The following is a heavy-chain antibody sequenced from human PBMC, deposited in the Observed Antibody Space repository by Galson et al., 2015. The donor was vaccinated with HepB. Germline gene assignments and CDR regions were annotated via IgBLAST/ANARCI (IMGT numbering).Heavy chain of an antibody. V-gene: IGHV3-11*06. CDR2: ISSSSSYT. CDR3: ARVAASDYGDHTHFDY. D-gene: IGHD4-17*01. J-gene: IGHJ4*02. CDR1: GFTFSDYY. Sequence: SLRLSCAASGFTFSDYYMSWIRQAPGKGLEWVSYISSSSSYTNYADSVKGRFTISRVNAKNSLYLQMNGLRAEDTAVYCCARVAASDYGDHTHFDYWGQGTLVTVSS.